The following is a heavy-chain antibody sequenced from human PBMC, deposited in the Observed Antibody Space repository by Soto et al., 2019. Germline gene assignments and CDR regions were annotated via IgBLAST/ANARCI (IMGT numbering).Heavy chain of an antibody. CDR2: IIPILGTA. Sequence: GASVKVSCKASGGTFSSYAISWVRQAPGQGLEWMGGIIPILGTANYAQKFQGRVTITADESTSTAYMELSSLRSEDTAVYYCARGGYYDSSGYPYFDYWGQGTLVTVSS. J-gene: IGHJ4*02. CDR3: ARGGYYDSSGYPYFDY. V-gene: IGHV1-69*13. CDR1: GGTFSSYA. D-gene: IGHD3-22*01.